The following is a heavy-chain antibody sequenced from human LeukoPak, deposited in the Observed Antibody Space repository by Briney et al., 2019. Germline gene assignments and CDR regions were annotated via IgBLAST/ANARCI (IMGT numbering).Heavy chain of an antibody. J-gene: IGHJ3*02. CDR3: ARAKENYYDSSDAFDI. V-gene: IGHV1-18*01. CDR1: GYTFTSYG. CDR2: ISAYNGNT. Sequence: ASVKVSCKASGYTFTSYGISWVRQAPGQGLEWMGWISAYNGNTNYAQKLQGRVTMTTDTSTSTAYMELRSLSSDDTAVYYCARAKENYYDSSDAFDIWGQGTMVTVSS. D-gene: IGHD3-22*01.